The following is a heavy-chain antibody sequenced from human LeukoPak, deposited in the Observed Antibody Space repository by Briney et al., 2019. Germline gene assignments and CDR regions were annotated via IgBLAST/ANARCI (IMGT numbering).Heavy chain of an antibody. CDR2: INHSGST. V-gene: IGHV4-34*01. J-gene: IGHJ5*02. D-gene: IGHD6-19*01. Sequence: PSETLSLTCAVYGGSFSGYYWSWIRQLPGKGLEWIGEINHSGSTNYNPSLKSRVTISVDTSKNQFSLKLSSVTAADTAVYYYAGLTPGIAVAYDPWGQGTLVTVSS. CDR3: AGLTPGIAVAYDP. CDR1: GGSFSGYY.